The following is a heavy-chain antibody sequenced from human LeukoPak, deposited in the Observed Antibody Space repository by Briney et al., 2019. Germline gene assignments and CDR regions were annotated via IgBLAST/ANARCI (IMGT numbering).Heavy chain of an antibody. J-gene: IGHJ4*02. D-gene: IGHD3-22*01. CDR2: ISGSGGST. Sequence: GGSLRPSCAASGFTFSSYAMSWVRQAPGKGLEWVSAISGSGGSTYYADSVKGRFTISRDNSKNTLYLQMNSLRAEDTAVYYCAKDIGRYYDSSGYLYWGQGTLVTVSS. CDR1: GFTFSSYA. V-gene: IGHV3-23*01. CDR3: AKDIGRYYDSSGYLY.